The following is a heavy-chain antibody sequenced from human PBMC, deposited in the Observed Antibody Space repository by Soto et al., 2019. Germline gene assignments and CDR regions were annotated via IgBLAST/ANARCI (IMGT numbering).Heavy chain of an antibody. J-gene: IGHJ4*02. Sequence: SVKVSCKASGYTFTSYDINWVRQARWQRLKRIGWIVVGSGKTNYAQKFQERDTITRDMSTSTAYMELSSLRSEDRAGYYGAAEDGAGLLEDWGQGTLVTASS. CDR2: IVVGSGKT. D-gene: IGHD6-19*01. V-gene: IGHV1-58*02. CDR1: GYTFTSYD. CDR3: AAEDGAGLLED.